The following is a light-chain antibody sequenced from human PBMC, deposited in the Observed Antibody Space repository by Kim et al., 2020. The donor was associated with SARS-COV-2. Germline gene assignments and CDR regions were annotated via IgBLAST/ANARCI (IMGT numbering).Light chain of an antibody. CDR1: SSNIGSNT. CDR2: SND. V-gene: IGLV1-44*01. Sequence: GQRVTVSCSGSSSNIGSNTVNWYQQRPGTAPKLLIYSNDRRPSGVPDRFSGSKSGTSASLAISGLQSEDEADYYCAAWDDSLNAWLFGGGTKLTVL. J-gene: IGLJ3*02. CDR3: AAWDDSLNAWL.